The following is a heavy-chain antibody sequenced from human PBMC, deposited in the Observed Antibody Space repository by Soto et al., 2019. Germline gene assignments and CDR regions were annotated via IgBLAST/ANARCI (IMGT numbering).Heavy chain of an antibody. CDR1: GGTFSSYS. V-gene: IGHV1-69*01. CDR2: IIPMFGTA. Sequence: QVQLVQSGAEVKKAGSSVKVSCKASGGTFSSYSIGWVRQAPGQGLEWMGGIIPMFGTANYAQKFQGRVTITADEATSTVYMELRSLRSEDAAVYYCARESEVVGYFDLWGRGTVVTVSS. CDR3: ARESEVVGYFDL. J-gene: IGHJ2*01.